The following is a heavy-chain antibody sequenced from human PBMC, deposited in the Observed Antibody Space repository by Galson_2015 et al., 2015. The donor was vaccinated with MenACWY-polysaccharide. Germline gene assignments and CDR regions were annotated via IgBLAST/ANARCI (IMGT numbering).Heavy chain of an antibody. D-gene: IGHD3-9*01. V-gene: IGHV4-39*01. Sequence: LSLTCTVSNGSISSSSYYWGWIRQPPGKGLEWIASISYSGSTYYNPSLKSRVTISVDTSKNQFSLKLSSVTAADTAVYYCARHFPYDILTGYAFDTWGQGTMITVSS. CDR3: ARHFPYDILTGYAFDT. J-gene: IGHJ3*02. CDR1: NGSISSSSYY. CDR2: ISYSGST.